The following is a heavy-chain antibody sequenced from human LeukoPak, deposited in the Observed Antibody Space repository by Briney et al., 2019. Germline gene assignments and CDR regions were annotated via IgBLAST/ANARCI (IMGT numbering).Heavy chain of an antibody. Sequence: PSETLSLTCTVSGGSISSGGYCWGWIRQPPGKGLEWIGSIYYSGSTYYNPSPKSRVTISVDTSKNQFSLKLSSVTAADTAVYYCARLHSGYYYMDVWGKGTTVTVSS. CDR3: ARLHSGYYYMDV. J-gene: IGHJ6*03. CDR2: IYYSGST. D-gene: IGHD3-10*01. CDR1: GGSISSGGYC. V-gene: IGHV4-39*01.